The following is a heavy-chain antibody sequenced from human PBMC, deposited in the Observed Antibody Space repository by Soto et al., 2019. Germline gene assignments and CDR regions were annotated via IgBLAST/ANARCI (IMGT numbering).Heavy chain of an antibody. Sequence: GGSLRLSCAASGFTFSSYAMSWVRQAPGKGLEWVSAISGSGGSTYYADSVKGRFTISRDNSKNTLYLQINSLRAEDTAVYYCAKDKYYGSGSYYTVPYNWFDPWGQGTLVTVSS. V-gene: IGHV3-23*01. CDR2: ISGSGGST. D-gene: IGHD3-10*01. J-gene: IGHJ5*02. CDR1: GFTFSSYA. CDR3: AKDKYYGSGSYYTVPYNWFDP.